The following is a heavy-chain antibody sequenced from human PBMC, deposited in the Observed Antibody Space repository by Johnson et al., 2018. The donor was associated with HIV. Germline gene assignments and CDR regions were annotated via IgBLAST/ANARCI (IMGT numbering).Heavy chain of an antibody. J-gene: IGHJ3*02. D-gene: IGHD3-3*01. CDR3: ARDGLEVDAFDI. CDR1: RFTFSSYA. V-gene: IGHV3-30-3*01. CDR2: ISYDGSNK. Sequence: QVQLVESGGGVVQPGRSLRLSCAASRFTFSSYAMHWVRQAPGKGLEWVAVISYDGSNKYYADSVKGRFTISRDNSKNTLYLQMNSLRAEDTAVYYCARDGLEVDAFDIWGQGTMVTVSS.